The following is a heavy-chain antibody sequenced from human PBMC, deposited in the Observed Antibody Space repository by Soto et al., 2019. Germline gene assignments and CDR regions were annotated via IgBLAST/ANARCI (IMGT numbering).Heavy chain of an antibody. D-gene: IGHD3-22*01. J-gene: IGHJ5*02. CDR1: GYKFTSSW. CDR2: IFPSDSDT. Sequence: GECLKISCRTSGYKFTSSWIAWVRQMPGKGLEWMGIIFPSDSDTRYSPSFQGQVTISADRSTSTVFLQWASLKASDTAVYFCARKDKSGYFNWFDPWGQGTLVTVSS. CDR3: ARKDKSGYFNWFDP. V-gene: IGHV5-51*01.